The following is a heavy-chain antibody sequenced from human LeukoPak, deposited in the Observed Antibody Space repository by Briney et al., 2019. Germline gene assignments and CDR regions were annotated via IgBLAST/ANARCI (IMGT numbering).Heavy chain of an antibody. J-gene: IGHJ4*02. CDR3: ARDFSNSWEYYFDY. CDR2: ISYDGSNK. D-gene: IGHD6-13*01. Sequence: GGSLRLSCAASGFTFSSYAMHWVRQAPGKGLEWVAVISYDGSNKYYADSVKGRFTISRDNSKNTLYLQMNSLRAEDTAVYYCARDFSNSWEYYFDYWGQGTLVTVSS. CDR1: GFTFSSYA. V-gene: IGHV3-30-3*01.